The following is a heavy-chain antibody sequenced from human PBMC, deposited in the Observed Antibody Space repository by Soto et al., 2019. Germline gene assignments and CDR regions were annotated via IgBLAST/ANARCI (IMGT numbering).Heavy chain of an antibody. Sequence: PGGSLRLSCAASGFTFSDYYMSWIRQAPGKGLEWVSYISSSSSYTNYADSVKGRFTISRDNAKNSLYLQMNSLRAEDTAVYYCARDIGISVADTGSFDYWGQGTLVTVSS. CDR2: ISSSSSYT. CDR3: ARDIGISVADTGSFDY. CDR1: GFTFSDYY. D-gene: IGHD6-19*01. V-gene: IGHV3-11*05. J-gene: IGHJ4*02.